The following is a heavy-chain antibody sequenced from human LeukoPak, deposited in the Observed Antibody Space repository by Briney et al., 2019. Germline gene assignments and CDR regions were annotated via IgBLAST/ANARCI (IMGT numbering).Heavy chain of an antibody. Sequence: GGSLRLSCAASGFTFSNAWMSWVRQAPGEGLEWLGRIKSKVHGETIDYAAPVKGRFTISRDDSKNTLYLEMNSLKTEDTAVYYCTTVWGGDWGQGTLVTVSS. J-gene: IGHJ1*01. CDR1: GFTFSNAW. CDR2: IKSKVHGETI. V-gene: IGHV3-15*01. CDR3: TTVWGGD. D-gene: IGHD7-27*01.